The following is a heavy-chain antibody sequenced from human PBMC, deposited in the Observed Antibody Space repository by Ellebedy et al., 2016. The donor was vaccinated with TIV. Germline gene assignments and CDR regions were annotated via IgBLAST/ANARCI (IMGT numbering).Heavy chain of an antibody. J-gene: IGHJ4*02. CDR1: GGTFNSNA. V-gene: IGHV1-69*13. Sequence: AASVKISCKASGGTFNSNAISWVRQAPGHGLEWMGGVIPNLATRHYAQKFQGRVTVTADEYTSTVYMELINLRSDDTAVYYCARAFSGYDRWVDAHFDSWGPGTLVTVSS. CDR3: ARAFSGYDRWVDAHFDS. CDR2: VIPNLATR. D-gene: IGHD5-12*01.